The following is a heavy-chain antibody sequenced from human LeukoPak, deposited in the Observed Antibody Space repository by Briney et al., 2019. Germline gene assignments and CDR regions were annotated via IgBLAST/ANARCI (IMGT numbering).Heavy chain of an antibody. CDR1: GFTFSSYG. V-gene: IGHV3-33*01. CDR2: IWYDGSNK. J-gene: IGHJ4*02. Sequence: GGSLRLSCAASGFTFSSYGMHWVRQAPGKGLEWVAVIWYDGSNKYYADSVKGRFTISRDNSKNTLYLQMNSLRAEDTAVYYCARDFSADHYYGSGSYLHFDYWGQGTLVTVSS. CDR3: ARDFSADHYYGSGSYLHFDY. D-gene: IGHD3-10*01.